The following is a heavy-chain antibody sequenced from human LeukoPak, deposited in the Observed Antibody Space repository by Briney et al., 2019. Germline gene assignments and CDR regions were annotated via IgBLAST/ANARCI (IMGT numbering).Heavy chain of an antibody. Sequence: PGGSLRLSCAASGFIFSSFGIHCVRQAPGKGLEWVAVISYDGSNKFYADSVKGRFSVSRDNPKSTLILQMNSLRVDDTAVYYCAKDRSPVVLFDAFDVWGQGTMVTVSS. CDR3: AKDRSPVVLFDAFDV. J-gene: IGHJ3*01. V-gene: IGHV3-30*18. D-gene: IGHD2-2*01. CDR1: GFIFSSFG. CDR2: ISYDGSNK.